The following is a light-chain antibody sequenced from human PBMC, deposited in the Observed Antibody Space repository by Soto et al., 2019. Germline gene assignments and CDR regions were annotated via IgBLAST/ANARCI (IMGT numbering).Light chain of an antibody. V-gene: IGLV2-11*01. CDR2: DVS. J-gene: IGLJ3*02. CDR1: SSDVGGYKY. Sequence: QSALTQPRSVSGSPGQSVTISCTGTSSDVGGYKYVSWYQQHPGKVPKLIIYDVSKRPSGVPDRFSGSKSGSTASLTISGLQAEDEADYYCCSYAGSSTWVFGGGTKLTVL. CDR3: CSYAGSSTWV.